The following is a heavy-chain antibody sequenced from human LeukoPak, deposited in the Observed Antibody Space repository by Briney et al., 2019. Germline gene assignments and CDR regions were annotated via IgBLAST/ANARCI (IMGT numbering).Heavy chain of an antibody. Sequence: PGGSLRLSCAASGFTFSSYAMSWVRQAPGKGLEWVSAISGSGGSTYYADSVKGRFTISRDNSRNTLYLQMNSLRAEDTAVYYCAKTDGDPYSWYFDLWGRGTLVTVSS. V-gene: IGHV3-23*01. CDR3: AKTDGDPYSWYFDL. D-gene: IGHD2-15*01. CDR1: GFTFSSYA. J-gene: IGHJ2*01. CDR2: ISGSGGST.